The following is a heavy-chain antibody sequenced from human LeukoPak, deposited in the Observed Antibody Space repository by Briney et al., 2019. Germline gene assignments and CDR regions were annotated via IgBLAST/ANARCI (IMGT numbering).Heavy chain of an antibody. CDR2: ISSSSSIK. V-gene: IGHV3-48*02. D-gene: IGHD6-13*01. CDR1: GFTFSNYN. J-gene: IGHJ4*02. CDR3: ARETMSSSWTYDY. Sequence: GGSLRLSCVASGFTFSNYNMNWVRQAPGKGLEWVSYISSSSSIKYYADSVKGRFTISRDNAENSLFLQMISLRDEDTAVYYCARETMSSSWTYDYWGQGTLVTVSS.